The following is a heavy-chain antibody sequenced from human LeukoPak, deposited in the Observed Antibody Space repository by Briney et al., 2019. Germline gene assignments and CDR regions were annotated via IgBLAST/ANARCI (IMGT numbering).Heavy chain of an antibody. V-gene: IGHV1-69*06. D-gene: IGHD6-13*01. CDR1: GSTFSSYA. CDR3: ARDFPPLSIAAAAGDNWFDP. CDR2: IIPIFGTA. J-gene: IGHJ5*02. Sequence: ASVKVSCKASGSTFSSYAISWVRQAPGQGLEWMGGIIPIFGTANYAQKFQGRVTITADKSTSTAYTELSSLRSEDTAVYYCARDFPPLSIAAAAGDNWFDPWGQGTLVTVSS.